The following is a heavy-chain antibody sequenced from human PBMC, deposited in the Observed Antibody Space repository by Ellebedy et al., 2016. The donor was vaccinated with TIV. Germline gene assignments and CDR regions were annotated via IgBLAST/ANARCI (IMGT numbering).Heavy chain of an antibody. J-gene: IGHJ4*02. D-gene: IGHD3-22*01. V-gene: IGHV4-4*02. CDR2: IYHSGST. CDR1: GGSISSSNW. CDR3: ARRPLTAYYYDSSGYYYEWGGDY. Sequence: SETLSLXXAVSGGSISSSNWWRWVRQPPGKGLEWIGEIYHSGSTNYNPSLKSRVTISVDKSKNQFSLKLSSVTAADTAVYYCARRPLTAYYYDSSGYYYEWGGDYWGQGTLVTVSS.